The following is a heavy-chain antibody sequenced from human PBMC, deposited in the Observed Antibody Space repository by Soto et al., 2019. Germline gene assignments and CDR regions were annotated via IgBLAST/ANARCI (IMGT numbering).Heavy chain of an antibody. CDR2: ISNSGGST. V-gene: IGHV3-23*01. CDR3: ARLTYSHSSSYY. Sequence: GGSLRLSCVASGFTFSSYAMSWVRQAPGKGLQWVTAISNSGGSTYYADSVKGRFAISRDNSKNTLYLQMNSLKAADTAVYYWARLTYSHSSSYYWGQGAQVTVSS. CDR1: GFTFSSYA. D-gene: IGHD3-22*01. J-gene: IGHJ4*01.